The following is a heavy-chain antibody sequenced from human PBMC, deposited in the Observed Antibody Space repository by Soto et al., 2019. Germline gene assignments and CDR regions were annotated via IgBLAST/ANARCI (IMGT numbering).Heavy chain of an antibody. J-gene: IGHJ4*02. Sequence: GGSLRLSCAVSGFIFSDYYMSWIRQAPGKGLEWVSYISSRGDIIYYADSVKGRFTISRDNAKNSLYLQMNSLRAEDTAVYYCARDLGYSDSSGYFDYWGQGTLVTVSS. CDR3: ARDLGYSDSSGYFDY. V-gene: IGHV3-11*01. D-gene: IGHD3-22*01. CDR2: ISSRGDII. CDR1: GFIFSDYY.